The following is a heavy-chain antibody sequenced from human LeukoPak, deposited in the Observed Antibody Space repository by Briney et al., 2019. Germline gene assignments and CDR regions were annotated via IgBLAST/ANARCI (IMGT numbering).Heavy chain of an antibody. CDR1: GYTFSSYG. Sequence: ASVKVSCKASGYTFSSYGISWVRQAPGQGLEWMGYISAYTGNTNYAQNLQGRVTMTTDTSTSTGYMEPRSLRSDGTAVYYCARYGQLRHDYWGQGTLVTVSS. J-gene: IGHJ4*02. CDR2: ISAYTGNT. CDR3: ARYGQLRHDY. V-gene: IGHV1-18*01. D-gene: IGHD3-10*01.